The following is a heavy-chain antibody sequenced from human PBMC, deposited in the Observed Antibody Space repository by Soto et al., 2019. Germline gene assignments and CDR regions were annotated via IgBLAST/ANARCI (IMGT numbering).Heavy chain of an antibody. D-gene: IGHD1-1*01. CDR3: ARSSSTGTVDY. CDR2: INQGGSET. CDR1: GFTLGIYW. Sequence: EVQLVESGGRLVQPGGSLRLSCAASGFTLGIYWMSWVRQAPGKGLEWVANINQGGSETYYVDSVEGRFAISRDNAQNSLYLQINNLRGEDTAMYYCARSSSTGTVDYWGQGTLVTVSS. J-gene: IGHJ4*02. V-gene: IGHV3-7*03.